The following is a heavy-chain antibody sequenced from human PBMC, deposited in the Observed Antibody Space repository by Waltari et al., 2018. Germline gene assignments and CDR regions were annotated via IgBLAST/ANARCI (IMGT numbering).Heavy chain of an antibody. CDR2: IIPIFGKA. V-gene: IGHV1-69*05. D-gene: IGHD5-12*01. J-gene: IGHJ6*02. CDR3: ARDSGYGTYYYYYGMDV. Sequence: QVQLVQSGAEVKKPGSSVKVSCKASGGTFSSYAISWVRQAPGQGLEWMGGIIPIFGKANYAKKFQGRVTITTDESTSTAYMELSSLRSEDTAVYYCARDSGYGTYYYYYGMDVWGQGTTVTVSS. CDR1: GGTFSSYA.